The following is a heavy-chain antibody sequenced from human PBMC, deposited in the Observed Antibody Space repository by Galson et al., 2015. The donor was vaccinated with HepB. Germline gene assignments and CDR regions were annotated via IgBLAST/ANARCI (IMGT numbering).Heavy chain of an antibody. J-gene: IGHJ4*02. V-gene: IGHV3-11*06. CDR2: ISSSSSYT. Sequence: SLRLSCAASGFTFSDYYMSWSLADPGKGLEWVSYISSSSSYTNYADSVKGRFTISRDNAKNSLYLQMNSLRAEDTAVYYCARVVTGTTDYFDYWGQGTLVTVSS. CDR3: ARVVTGTTDYFDY. D-gene: IGHD1-20*01. CDR1: GFTFSDYY.